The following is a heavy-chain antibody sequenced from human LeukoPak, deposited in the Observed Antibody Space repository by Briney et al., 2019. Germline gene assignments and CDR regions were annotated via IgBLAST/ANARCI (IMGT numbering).Heavy chain of an antibody. Sequence: ASVKVSCKASGGTFSSYAISWVRQAPGQGLGWMGRIIPILGIANYAQKFQGRVTITADKSTSTAYMELSSLRSEDTAVYYCAGGGSYYYDSSGYYPTYYFDYWGQGTLVTVSS. V-gene: IGHV1-69*04. CDR2: IIPILGIA. J-gene: IGHJ4*02. D-gene: IGHD3-22*01. CDR1: GGTFSSYA. CDR3: AGGGSYYYDSSGYYPTYYFDY.